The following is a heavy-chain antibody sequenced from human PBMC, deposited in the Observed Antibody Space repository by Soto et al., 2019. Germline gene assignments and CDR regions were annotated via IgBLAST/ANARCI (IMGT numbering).Heavy chain of an antibody. CDR1: GYSFTSYW. D-gene: IGHD4-4*01. J-gene: IGHJ6*02. V-gene: IGHV5-51*01. Sequence: HGESLKISCKGSGYSFTSYWIGWVRQMPGKGLEWMGIIYPGDSDTRYSPSFQGQVTISADKSISTAYLQWSSLKASDTAMYYCARHWYSNKDYYYYYGMDVWGQGTTVTVSS. CDR2: IYPGDSDT. CDR3: ARHWYSNKDYYYYYGMDV.